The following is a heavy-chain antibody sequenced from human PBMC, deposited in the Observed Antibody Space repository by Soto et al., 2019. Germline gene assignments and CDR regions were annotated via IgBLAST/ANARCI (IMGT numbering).Heavy chain of an antibody. D-gene: IGHD3-22*01. V-gene: IGHV1-58*01. CDR2: IVVGSGNT. Sequence: GASVKVSCKASGFTFTSSAVQWVRQARGQRLGWIGWIVVGSGNTNYAQKFQERVTITRDMSTSTAYMELSSLRSEDTAVYYCAADWGSSGSQDAFDIWGQGTMVTVSS. J-gene: IGHJ3*02. CDR1: GFTFTSSA. CDR3: AADWGSSGSQDAFDI.